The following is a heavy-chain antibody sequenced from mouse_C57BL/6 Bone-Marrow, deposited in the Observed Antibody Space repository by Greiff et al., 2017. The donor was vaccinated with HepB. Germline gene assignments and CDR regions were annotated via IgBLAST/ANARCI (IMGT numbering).Heavy chain of an antibody. V-gene: IGHV1-82*01. CDR1: GYAFSSSW. CDR3: ARSYGSSYNDYAMDY. J-gene: IGHJ4*01. CDR2: IYPGDGDT. Sequence: QVQLQQSGPELVKPGASVKISCKASGYAFSSSWMNWVKQRPGKGLEWIGRIYPGDGDTNYNGKFKGKATLTADKSSSTAYMQLSSLTSEDSAVYFCARSYGSSYNDYAMDYWGQGTSVTVSS. D-gene: IGHD1-1*01.